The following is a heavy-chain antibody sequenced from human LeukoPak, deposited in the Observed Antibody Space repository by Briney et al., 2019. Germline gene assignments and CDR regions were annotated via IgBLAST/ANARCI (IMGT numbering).Heavy chain of an antibody. CDR2: IYYSGST. CDR1: GDSITSRDYY. D-gene: IGHD6-6*01. CDR3: ARGWSSSPLFDY. V-gene: IGHV4-30-4*08. J-gene: IGHJ4*02. Sequence: PSQTLSLTCSVSGDSITSRDYYWSWIRQPPGKGLEWIGYIYYSGSTSYNPSLKSRGTISVDTSNNQFSLKLSSVTAADTAVYYCARGWSSSPLFDYWGQGTLVTVSS.